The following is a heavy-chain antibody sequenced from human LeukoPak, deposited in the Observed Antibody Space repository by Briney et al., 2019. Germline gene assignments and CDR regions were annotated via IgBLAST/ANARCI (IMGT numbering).Heavy chain of an antibody. CDR1: GLTFSSYA. J-gene: IGHJ4*02. D-gene: IGHD3-3*01. V-gene: IGHV3-23*01. CDR3: AKNDFWSGYSYYFDY. Sequence: GGSLRLSCAASGLTFSSYAMSWVRQAPGKGLEWVSAISGSGGSTYYADSVKGRFTISRDNSKNTLYLQMNSLRAEDTAVYYCAKNDFWSGYSYYFDYWGQGTLVTVSS. CDR2: ISGSGGST.